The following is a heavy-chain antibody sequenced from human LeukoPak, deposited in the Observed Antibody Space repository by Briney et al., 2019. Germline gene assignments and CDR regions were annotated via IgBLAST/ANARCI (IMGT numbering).Heavy chain of an antibody. CDR2: INPSGGST. D-gene: IGHD3-10*01. Sequence: GASVKVSCKASGYTFTSYYMHWVRQAPGQGLEWMGIINPSGGSTSYAQKFQGRVTMTRDMSTSTVYMELSSLRSEDTAVYYCTGNYYGSGSYADFDYRGQGTLVTVSS. J-gene: IGHJ4*02. CDR3: TGNYYGSGSYADFDY. V-gene: IGHV1-46*01. CDR1: GYTFTSYY.